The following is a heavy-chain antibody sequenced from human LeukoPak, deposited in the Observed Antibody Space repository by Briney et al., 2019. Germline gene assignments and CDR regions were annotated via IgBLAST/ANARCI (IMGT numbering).Heavy chain of an antibody. CDR2: IRYDGTNK. V-gene: IGHV3-30*02. D-gene: IGHD3-3*01. CDR3: ARDLRSGAYYYFYMDV. J-gene: IGHJ6*03. Sequence: GGSLRLSCAASGFTFSSYGIHWVRQAPGKGLEWVAFIRYDGTNKYYADSVKGRFTISRDNSKNTLYLQMGSLRAEDTAVYYCARDLRSGAYYYFYMDVWGNGTTVIVSS. CDR1: GFTFSSYG.